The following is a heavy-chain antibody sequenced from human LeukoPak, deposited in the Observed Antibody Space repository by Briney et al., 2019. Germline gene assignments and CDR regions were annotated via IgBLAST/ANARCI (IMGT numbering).Heavy chain of an antibody. Sequence: SETLSLTCTVSGGSISSSNYYWGWIRQPPGKGLEWIGSIYYSGSTYYNPSLKSRVTISVDTSKNQFSLKLSSVTAADTAVYYCASYYDSSGPLDYWGQGTLVTVSS. CDR3: ASYYDSSGPLDY. CDR2: IYYSGST. V-gene: IGHV4-39*01. J-gene: IGHJ4*02. D-gene: IGHD3-22*01. CDR1: GGSISSSNYY.